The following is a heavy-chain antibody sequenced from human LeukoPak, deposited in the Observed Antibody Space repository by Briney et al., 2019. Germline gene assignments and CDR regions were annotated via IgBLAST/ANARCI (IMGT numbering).Heavy chain of an antibody. Sequence: PSETLSLTCTVSGGSIRSYYWSWIRQPPGKGLEGIGYIYYSGSTNYNPSLKSRVTISLDTSKNQSSLKLSSVPAADTAVYYCARHSTDGYNYLEYWGQGTLVTVSS. CDR2: IYYSGST. CDR3: ARHSTDGYNYLEY. J-gene: IGHJ4*02. CDR1: GGSIRSYY. V-gene: IGHV4-59*08. D-gene: IGHD5-24*01.